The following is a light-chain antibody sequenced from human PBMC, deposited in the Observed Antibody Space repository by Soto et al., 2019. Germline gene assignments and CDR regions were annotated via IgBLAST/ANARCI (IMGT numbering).Light chain of an antibody. J-gene: IGLJ1*01. Sequence: QSVLTQPPSASGSPGQSVTISCTGTSSDVGAYNYVSWYQQHPGKAPKVMIYEVSKRPSGVHDRFSGSKSGNTASLTVSGLQAEDAAEYYCRSYAGTNRVFGTGTKLTVL. CDR1: SSDVGAYNY. V-gene: IGLV2-8*01. CDR3: RSYAGTNRV. CDR2: EVS.